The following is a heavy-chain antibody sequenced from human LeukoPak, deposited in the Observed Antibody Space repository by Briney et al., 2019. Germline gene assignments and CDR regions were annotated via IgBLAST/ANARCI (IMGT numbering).Heavy chain of an antibody. V-gene: IGHV4-4*07. CDR2: IYTSGTI. Sequence: PSETLSLTCTVSGGSISSYYWSWIRQPAGKGLEWIGRIYTSGTITYNPSLKCRVTMSVDTSKNQFSLKLSSVTAADTAVYYCARDSGTTGEVKFDPWGQGTLVTVSS. CDR3: ARDSGTTGEVKFDP. D-gene: IGHD3-10*01. J-gene: IGHJ5*02. CDR1: GGSISSYY.